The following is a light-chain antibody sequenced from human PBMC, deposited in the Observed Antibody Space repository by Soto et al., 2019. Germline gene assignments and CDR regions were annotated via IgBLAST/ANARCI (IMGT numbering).Light chain of an antibody. CDR1: HSIIVY. J-gene: IGKJ4*02. Sequence: DIHMTQSPSSLSSSVGDRVTITXRASHSIIVYLSWFQQKPGXAPKXXXHGXFRLRRGGPSRLSGSGSGTDFTLTISSLQPEDFATYYCQQTLNTTRTFGGGTKVDIK. CDR2: GXF. CDR3: QQTLNTTRT. V-gene: IGKV1-39*01.